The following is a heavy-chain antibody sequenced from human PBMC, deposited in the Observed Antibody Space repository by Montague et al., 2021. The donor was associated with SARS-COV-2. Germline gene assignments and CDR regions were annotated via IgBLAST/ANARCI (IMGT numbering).Heavy chain of an antibody. D-gene: IGHD1-20*01. CDR2: NYYSGST. J-gene: IGHJ6*02. Sequence: SETLSLTCTVSGGSISSSSYYWGWIRQPPGKGLEWIGCNYYSGSTYYNPSLQSRVTISVDTSKNQFSLKLISVTAADTAVYYCARDQGYNWNYYYYYGMDVWGQGTTVTVSS. CDR1: GGSISSSSYY. V-gene: IGHV4-39*07. CDR3: ARDQGYNWNYYYYYGMDV.